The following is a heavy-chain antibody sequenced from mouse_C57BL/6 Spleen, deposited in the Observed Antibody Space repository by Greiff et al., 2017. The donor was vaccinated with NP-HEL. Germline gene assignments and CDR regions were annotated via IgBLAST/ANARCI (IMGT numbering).Heavy chain of an antibody. CDR1: GYSITSGYY. CDR3: ARGEGYYRYFDV. Sequence: VQLKQSGPGLVKPSQSLSLTCSVTGYSITSGYYWNWIRQFPGNKLEWMGYISYDGSNNYNPSLKNRISITRDTSKNQFFLKLNSVTTEDTATYYCARGEGYYRYFDVWGTGTTVTVSS. V-gene: IGHV3-6*01. D-gene: IGHD2-2*01. J-gene: IGHJ1*03. CDR2: ISYDGSN.